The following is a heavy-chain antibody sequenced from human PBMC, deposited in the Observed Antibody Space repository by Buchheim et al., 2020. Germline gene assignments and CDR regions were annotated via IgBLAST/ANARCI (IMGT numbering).Heavy chain of an antibody. D-gene: IGHD4-23*01. V-gene: IGHV3-48*01. CDR3: ARDYGSNSGFDY. CDR2: ISSSSTI. Sequence: EVQLVESGGGLVQPGGSLRLSCAASGFTFSSYSMNWVRQAPGKGLEWVSYISSSSTIYYADSVKGRFTISRDNAKNSLYLQMNSLRAEDTAVYYCARDYGSNSGFDYWGQGTL. CDR1: GFTFSSYS. J-gene: IGHJ4*02.